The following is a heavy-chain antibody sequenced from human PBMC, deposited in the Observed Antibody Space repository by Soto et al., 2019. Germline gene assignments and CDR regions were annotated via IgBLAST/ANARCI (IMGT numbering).Heavy chain of an antibody. CDR1: GFTFDDYA. J-gene: IGHJ6*02. V-gene: IGHV3-9*01. D-gene: IGHD3-10*01. CDR2: INWNSGSI. CDR3: AKDRGSGSYAANYYYYGMDV. Sequence: GGSLRLSCAASGFTFDDYAMHWVRQAPGKGLEWVTGINWNSGSIGYAVSVKGRFTISRDNAKTSLFLQMNSLRAEDTALYYCAKDRGSGSYAANYYYYGMDVWGQGTTVTVSS.